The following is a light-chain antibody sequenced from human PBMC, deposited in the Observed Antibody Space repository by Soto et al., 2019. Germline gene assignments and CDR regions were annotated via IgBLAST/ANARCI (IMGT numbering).Light chain of an antibody. J-gene: IGLJ2*01. CDR2: EVT. Sequence: QSALTQPASVSGSPGQSITISCTGTTSDLGHYNYVSWYQKHPGTAPRLMIYEVTNRPSGVSNRFSGSKSGNTASLTISGLQAEDEADYYCCSYTSSTTPLFGGGTKLTVL. V-gene: IGLV2-14*01. CDR3: CSYTSSTTPL. CDR1: TSDLGHYNY.